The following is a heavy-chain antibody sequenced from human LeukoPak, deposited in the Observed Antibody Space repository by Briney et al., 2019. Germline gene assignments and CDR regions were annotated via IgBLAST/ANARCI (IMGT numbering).Heavy chain of an antibody. V-gene: IGHV5-51*01. Sequence: GESLKISCKGSGYSFTSYWIGWVRQMPGKGLEWMGIIYPGDSDTRYSPSFQGQVTISADKSISTAYLQWSSLKASDTAMYYCARLGRPTSLEYYDILRRNTHPDYWGQGTLVTVSS. CDR1: GYSFTSYW. CDR3: ARLGRPTSLEYYDILRRNTHPDY. CDR2: IYPGDSDT. J-gene: IGHJ4*02. D-gene: IGHD3-9*01.